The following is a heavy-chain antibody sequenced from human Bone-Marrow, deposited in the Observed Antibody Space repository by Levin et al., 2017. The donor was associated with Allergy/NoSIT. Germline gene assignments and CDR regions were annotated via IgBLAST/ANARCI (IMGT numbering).Heavy chain of an antibody. CDR1: GYTFSSYD. V-gene: IGHV1-8*01. J-gene: IGHJ3*02. CDR3: ARGVATIYGRPQTDTFDI. Sequence: PVASVKVSCKASGYTFSSYDINWVRQATGQGLEWMGWMNPNGGNTDYAQKFQGRVTMTRDTSITTAFMELSSLRSEDTAVYYCARGVATIYGRPQTDTFDIWGQGTMVTVSS. CDR2: MNPNGGNT. D-gene: IGHD5-12*01.